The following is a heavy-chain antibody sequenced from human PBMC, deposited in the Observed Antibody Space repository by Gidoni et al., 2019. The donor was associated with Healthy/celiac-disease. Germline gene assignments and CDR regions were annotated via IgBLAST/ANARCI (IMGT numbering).Heavy chain of an antibody. CDR3: ARGVGAAGTYYYYGMDV. V-gene: IGHV4-4*02. J-gene: IGHJ6*02. CDR2: IYHSGST. Sequence: QVQLQESGPGLVKPSVTLSLTCAVSGGSISSSNWWSWVRQPPGKGLEWIGEIYHSGSTNYNPSLKSRVTISVDKSKNQFSLKLSSVTAADTAVYYCARGVGAAGTYYYYGMDVWGQGTTVTVSS. CDR1: GGSISSSNW. D-gene: IGHD6-13*01.